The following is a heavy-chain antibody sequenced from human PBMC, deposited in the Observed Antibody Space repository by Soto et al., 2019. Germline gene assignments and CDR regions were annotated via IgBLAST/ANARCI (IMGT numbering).Heavy chain of an antibody. CDR2: IKSKSDGGTT. CDR1: GLSFGDAW. Sequence: EVQLVEAGGGLVKPGGSLRLSCAASGLSFGDAWMSWVRQAPGKGLEWVGRIKSKSDGGTTDYAAPVKGRFAISRDDSENTLFLQMSGLKIEDTAVYYCTSHQDWGKGTLVIVSS. CDR3: TSHQD. J-gene: IGHJ1*01. V-gene: IGHV3-15*05.